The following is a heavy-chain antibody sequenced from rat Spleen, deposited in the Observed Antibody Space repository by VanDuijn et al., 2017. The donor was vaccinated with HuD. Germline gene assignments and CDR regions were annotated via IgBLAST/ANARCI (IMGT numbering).Heavy chain of an antibody. CDR3: ARLFNYYFDY. J-gene: IGHJ2*01. V-gene: IGHV5-25*01. Sequence: EVQLVESGGGLVQPGRSMKLSCAASGFSFSVYYMAWVRQAPTKGLEWVASMSAGGVNTYYPDSVKGRFTISRDNAKSTLYLQMDSLSSEDTATYYCARLFNYYFDYWGQGVMVTVSS. D-gene: IGHD1-10*01. CDR1: GFSFSVYY. CDR2: MSAGGVNT.